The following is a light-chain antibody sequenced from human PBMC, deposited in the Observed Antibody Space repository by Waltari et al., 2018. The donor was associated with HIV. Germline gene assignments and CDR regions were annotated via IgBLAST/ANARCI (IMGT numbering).Light chain of an antibody. CDR3: QHGRT. J-gene: IGKJ1*01. CDR2: GAS. Sequence: DIVLTQSPGTLSLSPGERATLSCRASQSVSSSYLAWYQQKRGQAPRLLIYGASSRATGIPDRFSGSGSGTDFTLTINRLEPEDFAVYYCQHGRTFGQGTKVEIK. V-gene: IGKV3-20*01. CDR1: QSVSSSY.